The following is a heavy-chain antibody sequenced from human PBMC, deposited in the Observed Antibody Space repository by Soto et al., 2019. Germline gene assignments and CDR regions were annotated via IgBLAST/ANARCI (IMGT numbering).Heavy chain of an antibody. CDR2: ISYDGSNK. Sequence: QVQLVESGGGVVQPGRSLRLSCAASGFPFTSYGMHWVREAPGKGLEWVAVISYDGSNKYYADSVKGRFTISRDNSKNTLYLRMNSLRPEDTALYYCVGGQYYFDYRGQGTLVTVSS. CDR3: VGGQYYFDY. V-gene: IGHV3-30*03. CDR1: GFPFTSYG. J-gene: IGHJ4*02. D-gene: IGHD3-10*01.